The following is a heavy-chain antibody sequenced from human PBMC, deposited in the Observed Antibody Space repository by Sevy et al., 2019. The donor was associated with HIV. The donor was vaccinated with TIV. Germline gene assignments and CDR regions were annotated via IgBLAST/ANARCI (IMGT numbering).Heavy chain of an antibody. J-gene: IGHJ6*02. CDR1: GGTFSSYA. CDR3: ARGRYSGSYPV. V-gene: IGHV1-69*13. CDR2: IIPIFGTT. D-gene: IGHD1-26*01. Sequence: ASVKVSCKASGGTFSSYAISWVRQAPGQGLEWMGGIIPIFGTTNYAQKFQGRVTITADESTSTAYMELSSLGSEDTAVYYCARGRYSGSYPVWGQGTTVTVSS.